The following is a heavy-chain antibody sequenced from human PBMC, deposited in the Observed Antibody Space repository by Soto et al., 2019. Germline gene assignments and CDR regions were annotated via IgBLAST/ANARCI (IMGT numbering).Heavy chain of an antibody. CDR1: GFTFNKYN. Sequence: PGGSLRLSCVASGFTFNKYNMNLVRQAPGKGLEWVSSISGSSYFIYYADSVRGRFTISRDSAKNSLYLQMNSLRAEDTAAYYCARGPLAGSPGWYHAFDIWGQGTMVTVSS. V-gene: IGHV3-21*01. D-gene: IGHD6-19*01. CDR3: ARGPLAGSPGWYHAFDI. J-gene: IGHJ3*02. CDR2: ISGSSYFI.